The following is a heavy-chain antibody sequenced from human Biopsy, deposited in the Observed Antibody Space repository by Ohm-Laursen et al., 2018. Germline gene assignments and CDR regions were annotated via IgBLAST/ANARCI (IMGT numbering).Heavy chain of an antibody. CDR2: IIPMFGTA. D-gene: IGHD1-26*01. J-gene: IGHJ4*02. CDR1: GGTFINYA. V-gene: IGHV1-69*13. Sequence: SVKASCKASGGTFINYAISWVRQAPGHGLGWMGGIIPMFGTANYAQMFQGRVTISADESTSTSYMELSSLTTEDTAIYYCARGPHSGSHSCFDYWGRGTLVTVSS. CDR3: ARGPHSGSHSCFDY.